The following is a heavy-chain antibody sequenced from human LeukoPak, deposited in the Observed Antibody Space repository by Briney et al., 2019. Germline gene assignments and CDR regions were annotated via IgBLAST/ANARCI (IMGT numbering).Heavy chain of an antibody. CDR1: GYTFINSA. CDR2: ISPYNGYT. Sequence: EAPVKVSCKASGYTFINSAIGWVRQAPGQGLEWMGWISPYNGYTKYAESLQGRVTMTTDTSTSTAYMELRSLRSDDTAMYYCARVGASYDGLIDYWGQGTRVTVSS. V-gene: IGHV1-18*01. J-gene: IGHJ4*02. D-gene: IGHD1-26*01. CDR3: ARVGASYDGLIDY.